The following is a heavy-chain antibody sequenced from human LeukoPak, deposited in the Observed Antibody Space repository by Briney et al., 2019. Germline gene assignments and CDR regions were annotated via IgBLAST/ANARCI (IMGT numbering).Heavy chain of an antibody. Sequence: PGGSLRLSCAASGFTVSSNYMSWVRQAPGKGLEWVSSISSSSSYMYYADSVKGRFTISRDNAKNSLYLQMNSLRAEDTAVYYCASIGYYDILTGYSDPDYWGQGTLVTVSS. CDR2: ISSSSSYM. V-gene: IGHV3-21*01. D-gene: IGHD3-9*01. CDR1: GFTVSSNY. CDR3: ASIGYYDILTGYSDPDY. J-gene: IGHJ4*02.